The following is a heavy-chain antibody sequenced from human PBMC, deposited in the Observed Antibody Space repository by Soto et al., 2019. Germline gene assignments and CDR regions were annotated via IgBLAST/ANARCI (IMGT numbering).Heavy chain of an antibody. J-gene: IGHJ6*02. Sequence: GGSLRLSCAASGFTVSSNYMSWVRQAPGKGLEWVSVIYSGGSTYYADSVEGRFTISRDNSKNTLYLQMNSLRAEDTAVYYCARDVTYYDFWSGYRYYYGMDVWGQGTTVTVSS. D-gene: IGHD3-3*01. CDR3: ARDVTYYDFWSGYRYYYGMDV. CDR2: IYSGGST. CDR1: GFTVSSNY. V-gene: IGHV3-53*01.